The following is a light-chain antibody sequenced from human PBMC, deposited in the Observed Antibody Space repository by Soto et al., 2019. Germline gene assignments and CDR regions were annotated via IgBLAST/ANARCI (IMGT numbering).Light chain of an antibody. Sequence: EIVLTQSPGTLSLSPGERATLSCMASQSVSSSYLAWYQQKPGQAPRLLIYGASSRATGIPDRFSGSGSGTDFTLSISSLEPEDFAVYYCQQYGSSPPYTFGQGTKLEIK. J-gene: IGKJ2*01. CDR1: QSVSSSY. CDR2: GAS. V-gene: IGKV3-20*01. CDR3: QQYGSSPPYT.